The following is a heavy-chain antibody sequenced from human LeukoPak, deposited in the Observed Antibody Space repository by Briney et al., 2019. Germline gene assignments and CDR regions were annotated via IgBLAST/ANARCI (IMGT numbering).Heavy chain of an antibody. CDR3: AKQLVGWFDP. CDR1: GFTFSSYA. V-gene: IGHV3-23*01. J-gene: IGHJ5*02. Sequence: GGSLRLSCAASGFTFSSYAMSWVRQAPGKGLEWVSAISGSGGSTYYADSVKGRFTISRYNSKNTLYLQMNSLRAKDTAVYYCAKQLVGWFDPWGQGTLVTVSS. CDR2: ISGSGGST. D-gene: IGHD6-6*01.